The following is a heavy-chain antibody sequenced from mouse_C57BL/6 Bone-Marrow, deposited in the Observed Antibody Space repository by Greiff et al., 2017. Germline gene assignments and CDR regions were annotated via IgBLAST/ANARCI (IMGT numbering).Heavy chain of an antibody. CDR3: ARNKQLRQYYFDY. Sequence: QVQLQQPGAELVMPGASVKLSCKASGYTFTSYWMHWVKPRPGHGLEWIGEIDPSDSYTNYNQKFKGKSTLTVDKSSSTAYMQLSSLTSEDSAVYYCARNKQLRQYYFDYWGQGTTLTVSS. CDR1: GYTFTSYW. D-gene: IGHD3-2*02. J-gene: IGHJ2*01. V-gene: IGHV1-69*01. CDR2: IDPSDSYT.